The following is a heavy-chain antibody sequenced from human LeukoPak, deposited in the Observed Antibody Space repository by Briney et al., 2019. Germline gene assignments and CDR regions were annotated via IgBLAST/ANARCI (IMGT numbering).Heavy chain of an antibody. CDR3: AKATVVRGPSTFGS. V-gene: IGHV3-74*01. D-gene: IGHD3-10*01. Sequence: GGSLRLSCAASGFTLSSYWMQWVRQVPGKGLVWVSRINSDGSGTTYADSVKGRFTISRDNSENTLYLQMNSLRGEDTAVYYCAKATVVRGPSTFGSWGQGTLVTVSS. J-gene: IGHJ4*02. CDR1: GFTLSSYW. CDR2: INSDGSGT.